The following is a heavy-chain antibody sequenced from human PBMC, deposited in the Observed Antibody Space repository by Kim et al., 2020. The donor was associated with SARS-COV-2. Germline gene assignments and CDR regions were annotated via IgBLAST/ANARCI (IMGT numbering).Heavy chain of an antibody. J-gene: IGHJ6*02. V-gene: IGHV1-8*01. Sequence: ASVKVSCKASGYTFTSYDINWVRQATGQGLEWMGWMNPNSGNTGYAQKFQGRVTMTRNTSISTAYMELSSLRSEDTAVYYCATVESGYSSSWRYYYYYGMDVWGQGTTVTVSS. CDR2: MNPNSGNT. CDR1: GYTFTSYD. D-gene: IGHD6-13*01. CDR3: ATVESGYSSSWRYYYYYGMDV.